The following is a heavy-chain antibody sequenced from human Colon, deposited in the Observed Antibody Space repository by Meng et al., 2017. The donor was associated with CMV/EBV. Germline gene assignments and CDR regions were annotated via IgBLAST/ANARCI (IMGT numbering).Heavy chain of an antibody. V-gene: IGHV3-23*01. D-gene: IGHD3-3*01. CDR3: AKGDDYDFWGSAYYFDN. CDR1: GFMFADYA. J-gene: IGHJ4*02. Sequence: GGSLRLSCVASGFMFADYALNWVRQAPGKGLEWISAISGSGGTTYYSDSVRDRFTISRDNSRSTVYLQMNTLRGDDSALYYCAKGDDYDFWGSAYYFDNWGQGTLVTRLL. CDR2: ISGSGGTT.